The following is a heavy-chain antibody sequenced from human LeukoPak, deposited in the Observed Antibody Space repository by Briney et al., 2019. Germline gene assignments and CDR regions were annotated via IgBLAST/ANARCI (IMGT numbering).Heavy chain of an antibody. Sequence: GGSLRLSCAASGFTFSSYGMTWVRQAPGMGLEWVSTITSDQKTYYADSVKGRFAISRDNSKNTLYLQMNSLRGEDTAMYYCAKRHSSGWYYFDNWGQGTLVTVSS. CDR2: ITSDQKT. CDR3: AKRHSSGWYYFDN. V-gene: IGHV3-23*01. D-gene: IGHD6-19*01. J-gene: IGHJ4*02. CDR1: GFTFSSYG.